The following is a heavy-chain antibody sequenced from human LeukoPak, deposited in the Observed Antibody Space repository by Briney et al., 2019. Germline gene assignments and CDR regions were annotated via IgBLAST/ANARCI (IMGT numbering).Heavy chain of an antibody. D-gene: IGHD3-22*01. Sequence: SETLSLTCTVSGGSVSSGNYYWSWIRQPPGKGLEWIGYIYYSGSTNYNPSLKSRVTISVDTSKNQFSLKLSSVTAADTAVYYCARDPSGYFNYWGQGTLATVSS. V-gene: IGHV4-61*01. CDR2: IYYSGST. J-gene: IGHJ4*02. CDR1: GGSVSSGNYY. CDR3: ARDPSGYFNY.